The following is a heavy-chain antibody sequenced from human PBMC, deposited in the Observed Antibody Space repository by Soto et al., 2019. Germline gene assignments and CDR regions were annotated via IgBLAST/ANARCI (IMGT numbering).Heavy chain of an antibody. CDR3: ARDSRYCSGGSCYFLPGIDY. CDR2: IIPIFGTA. J-gene: IGHJ4*02. V-gene: IGHV1-69*12. D-gene: IGHD2-15*01. CDR1: GGTFSSYA. Sequence: QVQLVQSGAEVKKPGSSVKVSCKASGGTFSSYAISWVRQAPGQGLEWMGGIIPIFGTANYAQKFQGRVTITADESTSTAYMELSSMRSEETAVCYCARDSRYCSGGSCYFLPGIDYWGQGTLVTVSS.